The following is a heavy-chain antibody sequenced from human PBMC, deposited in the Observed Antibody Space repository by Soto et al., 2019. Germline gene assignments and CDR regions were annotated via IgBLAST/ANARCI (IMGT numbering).Heavy chain of an antibody. V-gene: IGHV1-18*01. CDR2: ISAYNGNT. Sequence: SVKVSCEASGYSFTSYGISWVRQAPGQGLEWMGWISAYNGNTNYAQKLQGRVTMTRDTSTSTVYMELSSLRSEDTAVYYCARTQQLGLFDYWGQGTLVTVSS. J-gene: IGHJ4*02. D-gene: IGHD6-13*01. CDR3: ARTQQLGLFDY. CDR1: GYSFTSYG.